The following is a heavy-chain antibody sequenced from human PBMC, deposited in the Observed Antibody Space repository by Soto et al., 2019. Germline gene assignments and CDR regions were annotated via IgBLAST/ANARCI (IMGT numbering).Heavy chain of an antibody. D-gene: IGHD2-2*01. CDR1: GFTFDDYA. CDR3: AKDQKIGTSFYYYGMDV. J-gene: IGHJ6*02. V-gene: IGHV3-9*01. Sequence: PGGSLRLSCAASGFTFDDYAMHWVRQGPGEGLEWVSGINWNSDNIVYADSVKGRFTISRDNAKNSLYLQMNSLRPEDTALYYCAKDQKIGTSFYYYGMDVWGQGTTVTVSS. CDR2: INWNSDNI.